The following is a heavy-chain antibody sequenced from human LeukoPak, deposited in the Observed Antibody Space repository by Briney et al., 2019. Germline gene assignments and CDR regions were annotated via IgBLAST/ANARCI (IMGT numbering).Heavy chain of an antibody. J-gene: IGHJ3*01. CDR1: GGSISSYY. D-gene: IGHD6-19*01. V-gene: IGHV4-59*08. CDR2: IHHSGST. CDR3: VGGGWSFDAFDF. Sequence: SETLSLTCTVSGGSISSYYWSWIRQSPGKGLEWIGYIHHSGSTNYSPSLQSRVTMSVDTSKNRFSLRLSSLTAADTAVYFCVGGGWSFDAFDFWGQGTMVTVSS.